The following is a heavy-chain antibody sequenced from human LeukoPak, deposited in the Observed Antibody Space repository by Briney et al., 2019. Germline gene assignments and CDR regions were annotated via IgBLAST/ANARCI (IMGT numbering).Heavy chain of an antibody. Sequence: KPSETLSLTCTVSGGSISSYYWSWIRQPPGKGLEWIGEINHSGSTNYNPSLKSRVTISVDTSKNQFSLKLSSVTAADTAVYYCARINSSSWYFDYFDYWGQGTLVTVSS. CDR3: ARINSSSWYFDYFDY. CDR2: INHSGST. V-gene: IGHV4-34*01. J-gene: IGHJ4*02. D-gene: IGHD6-13*01. CDR1: GGSISSYY.